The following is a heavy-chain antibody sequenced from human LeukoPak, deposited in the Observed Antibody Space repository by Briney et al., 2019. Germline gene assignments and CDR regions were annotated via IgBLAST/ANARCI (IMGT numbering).Heavy chain of an antibody. V-gene: IGHV4-59*01. CDR3: ARGGWSLDY. J-gene: IGHJ4*02. Sequence: SETLSLTCTVTGGSISNYYWSWIRQPPGKGLEWIGYIYYTGSTNYNPSLESRVTISVDTSKNQFSLKLTSVTAADTAVYYCARGGWSLDYWGQGTLVTVSS. CDR2: IYYTGST. D-gene: IGHD6-19*01. CDR1: GGSISNYY.